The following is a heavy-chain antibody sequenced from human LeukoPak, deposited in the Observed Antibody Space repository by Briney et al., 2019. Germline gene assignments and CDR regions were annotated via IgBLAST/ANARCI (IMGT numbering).Heavy chain of an antibody. CDR3: ARAFKNDYGDYEGFDY. V-gene: IGHV4-31*03. CDR1: GGSISSGGYY. D-gene: IGHD4-17*01. CDR2: IYYSGST. J-gene: IGHJ4*02. Sequence: KPSETLSLTCTVSGGSISSGGYYWSWIRQRPGMGLEWIGYIYYSGSTYYNPSLKSRVTISVDTSKNQFSLKLSSVTAADTAVYYCARAFKNDYGDYEGFDYWGQGTLVTVSS.